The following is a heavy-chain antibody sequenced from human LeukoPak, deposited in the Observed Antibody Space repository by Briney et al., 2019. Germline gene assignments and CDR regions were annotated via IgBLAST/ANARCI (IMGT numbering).Heavy chain of an antibody. CDR1: GGSISSYY. J-gene: IGHJ3*02. CDR3: ARHVRLGYGSGKADAFDT. CDR2: IYYSGST. Sequence: SEALSLTCTVSGGSISSYYWSWIRQPPGKGLEWIGYIYYSGSTNYNPSLKSRVTISVDTSKNRFSLKLSSVTAADTAVYYCARHVRLGYGSGKADAFDTWGQGTMVTVSS. V-gene: IGHV4-59*08. D-gene: IGHD3-10*01.